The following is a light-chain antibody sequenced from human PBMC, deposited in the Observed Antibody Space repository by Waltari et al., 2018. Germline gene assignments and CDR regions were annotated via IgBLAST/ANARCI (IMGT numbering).Light chain of an antibody. V-gene: IGLV7-46*01. Sequence: QAVVTQEPSLTVSPGGTVTLTCGSSTGAVTSGLYPYWFQQKPGQAPRTLIYDPSQKHSRAPGPFSGSLLGGKAALTLSGAQPEDEADYYCLLSYSGTYVFGTGTKVTAL. CDR2: DPS. J-gene: IGLJ1*01. CDR1: TGAVTSGLY. CDR3: LLSYSGTYV.